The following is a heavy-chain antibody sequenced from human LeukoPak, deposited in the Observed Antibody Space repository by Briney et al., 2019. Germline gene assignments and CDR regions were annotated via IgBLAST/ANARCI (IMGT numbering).Heavy chain of an antibody. Sequence: QPGGSLRLSCAASGFTFSSYGMLWVRQAPGKGLEWVAVISYDGSNKYYADSVKGRFTISRDNSKNTLYLQMNSLRAEDTAVYYCAKVRGVRGVRTPIDYWGQGTLVTVSS. CDR3: AKVRGVRGVRTPIDY. CDR2: ISYDGSNK. J-gene: IGHJ4*02. D-gene: IGHD3-10*01. CDR1: GFTFSSYG. V-gene: IGHV3-30*18.